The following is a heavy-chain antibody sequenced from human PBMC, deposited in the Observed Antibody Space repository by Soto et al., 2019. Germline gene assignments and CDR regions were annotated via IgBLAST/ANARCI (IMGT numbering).Heavy chain of an antibody. CDR2: VSSSGNT. Sequence: QVQLQASGPGLAKPSETLSLTCTVSGGSVSSGSYFWSWVRQPPGKGLELIGYVSSSGNTNYNPSLKSRVTISLDTSKNQFSLNLRSVTAADTAVYYCARAQPFDSWGQGILVTVSS. J-gene: IGHJ4*02. V-gene: IGHV4-61*01. CDR3: ARAQPFDS. CDR1: GGSVSSGSYF. D-gene: IGHD2-2*01.